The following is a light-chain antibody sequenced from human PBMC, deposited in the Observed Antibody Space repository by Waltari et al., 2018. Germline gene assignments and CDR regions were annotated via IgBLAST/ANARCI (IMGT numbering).Light chain of an antibody. CDR2: NAS. CDR1: QNVGSS. Sequence: ETVLTQSPVTLSLSPGEGANLSCKASQNVGSSLAWYQQKPGQAPRLLIYNASNRAAGIPARFSGSGSGTDFTLTISSLEPEDFAVYYCQQRSNWNTFGQGTKLEIK. CDR3: QQRSNWNT. J-gene: IGKJ2*01. V-gene: IGKV3-11*01.